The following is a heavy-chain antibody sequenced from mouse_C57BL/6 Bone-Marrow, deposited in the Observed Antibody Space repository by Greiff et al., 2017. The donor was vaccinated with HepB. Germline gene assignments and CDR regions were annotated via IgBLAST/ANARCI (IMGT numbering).Heavy chain of an antibody. V-gene: IGHV5-9*01. CDR1: GFTFSSYT. D-gene: IGHD1-1*01. CDR2: ISGGGGNT. CDR3: ARQYYYGSSNWYFGV. J-gene: IGHJ1*03. Sequence: EVKLVESGGGLVKPGGSLKLSCAASGFTFSSYTMSWVRQTPEKRLEWVATISGGGGNTYYPDSVKGRFTISRDTAKNTLYLQLRSLRSEDTALYYCARQYYYGSSNWYFGVWGTGTTVTVSS.